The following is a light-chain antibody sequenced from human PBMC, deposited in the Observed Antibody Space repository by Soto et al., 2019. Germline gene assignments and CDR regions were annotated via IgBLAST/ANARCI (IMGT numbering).Light chain of an antibody. CDR2: DVS. CDR1: SSDVGCYNY. Sequence: QSALTQPASVSGSPGQAITISCTGTSSDVGCYNYVSWYQQHPGKAPKLMIYDVSNRPSGVSNRFSGSKSGNTASLTISGLQAEAEADYYCSSYTSSSTLVFGGGTKGTVL. V-gene: IGLV2-14*01. CDR3: SSYTSSSTLV. J-gene: IGLJ2*01.